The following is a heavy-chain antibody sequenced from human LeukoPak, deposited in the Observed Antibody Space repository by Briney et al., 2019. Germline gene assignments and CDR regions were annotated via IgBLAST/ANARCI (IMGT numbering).Heavy chain of an antibody. CDR2: VHLSGRT. CDR1: GGSISTTNW. CDR3: AREGGPYRPLDY. Sequence: PSGTLSLTCGVSGGSISTTNWWTWVRQPPGEGLEWIGEVHLSGRTHYNPSLESRVTMSVDMSENRISLRLTSVSAADTAVYYCAREGGPYRPLDYSGQGTLVTVSS. V-gene: IGHV4-4*02. J-gene: IGHJ4*02.